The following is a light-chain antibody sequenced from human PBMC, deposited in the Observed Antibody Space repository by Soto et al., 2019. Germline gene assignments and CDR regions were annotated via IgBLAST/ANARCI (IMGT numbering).Light chain of an antibody. CDR1: SSDVGSYNL. Sequence: QSALTQPASVSGSPGQSITISCTGTSSDVGSYNLVSWYQQHPGKAPKLMIYEGSKRPSGVSNLFSGSKSGNTASLTISGLQAEDEADYYCWSYAGSSTFDVVFGGGTKVTVL. CDR2: EGS. J-gene: IGLJ2*01. V-gene: IGLV2-23*03. CDR3: WSYAGSSTFDVV.